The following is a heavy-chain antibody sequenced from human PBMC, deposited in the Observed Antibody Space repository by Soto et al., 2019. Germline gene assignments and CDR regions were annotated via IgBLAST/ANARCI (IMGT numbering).Heavy chain of an antibody. CDR1: GFTFSSYA. Sequence: GGSLRLSCSASGFTFSSYAMHWVRQAPGKGLEWVGRIKSKTDGGTTDYAAPVKGRFTISRDDSKNTLYLQMNSLKTEDTAVYYCTADPVTMIVVVPSSGWGQGTLVTVSS. D-gene: IGHD3-22*01. CDR3: TADPVTMIVVVPSSG. J-gene: IGHJ4*02. V-gene: IGHV3-15*07. CDR2: IKSKTDGGTT.